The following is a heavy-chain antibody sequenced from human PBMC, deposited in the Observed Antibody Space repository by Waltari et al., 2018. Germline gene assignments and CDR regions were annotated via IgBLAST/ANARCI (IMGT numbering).Heavy chain of an antibody. D-gene: IGHD6-13*01. J-gene: IGHJ4*02. Sequence: EVQLVESGGGLVKPGGSLRLSCAASGFTFSSYSMNWVSQAPGKGLEWVSSISSSSSYIYYADSVKGRFTISRDNAKNSLYLQMNSLRAEDTAVYYCARERWFSSSSPYFDYWGQGTLVTVSS. V-gene: IGHV3-21*01. CDR2: ISSSSSYI. CDR1: GFTFSSYS. CDR3: ARERWFSSSSPYFDY.